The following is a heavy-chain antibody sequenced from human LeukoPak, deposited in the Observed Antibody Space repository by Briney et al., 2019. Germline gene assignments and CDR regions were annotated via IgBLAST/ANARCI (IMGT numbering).Heavy chain of an antibody. Sequence: GGSLRLSCAASGFTFSSYSMNWVRQAPGKGLEWVSYISSRSITIYYADSVKGRFTISRDNAKNSLYLQMNSLRAEDTAMYYCARDAYYYDSSGYYLPAGADYWGQGTLVTVSS. CDR1: GFTFSSYS. J-gene: IGHJ4*02. D-gene: IGHD3-22*01. V-gene: IGHV3-48*01. CDR3: ARDAYYYDSSGYYLPAGADY. CDR2: ISSRSITI.